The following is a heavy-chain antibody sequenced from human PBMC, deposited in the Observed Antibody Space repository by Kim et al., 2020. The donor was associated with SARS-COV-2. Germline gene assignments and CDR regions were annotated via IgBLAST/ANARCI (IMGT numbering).Heavy chain of an antibody. V-gene: IGHV4-59*08. J-gene: IGHJ4*02. D-gene: IGHD2-2*01. Sequence: SETLSLTCTVSGGSISSYYWSWIRQPPGKGLEWIGYIYYSGSTNYNPSLKSRVTISVDTSKNQFSLKLSSVTAADTAVYYCARHGGYQLHHYFDYWGQGTLVTVSS. CDR3: ARHGGYQLHHYFDY. CDR2: IYYSGST. CDR1: GGSISSYY.